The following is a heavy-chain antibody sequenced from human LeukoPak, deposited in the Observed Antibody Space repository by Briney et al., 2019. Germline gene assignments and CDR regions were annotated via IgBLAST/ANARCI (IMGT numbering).Heavy chain of an antibody. J-gene: IGHJ4*02. V-gene: IGHV3-7*01. CDR1: GFSFSNYW. Sequence: GGSLRLSCAASGFSFSNYWMSWVRQAPGKGLEWVANINQDGSDKYYVDSVKGRFTVSRDNAQNSLYLQMDSLRADDTAIYYCAARRGDYWGQGTLATVSS. CDR3: AARRGDY. CDR2: INQDGSDK.